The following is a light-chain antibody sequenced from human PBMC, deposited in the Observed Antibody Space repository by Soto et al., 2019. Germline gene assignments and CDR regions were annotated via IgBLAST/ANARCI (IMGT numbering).Light chain of an antibody. CDR1: QSLVYSDGNTY. Sequence: DVVMTQSPLSLPVTLGQPASISCRSSQSLVYSDGNTYLNWFQQRPGQSPRRLIYRVSNRDSGVPDRFSGSGSGTDFTLKISRVEAEDVGLYYCMQSTHWPRTFGQGTTLEI. V-gene: IGKV2-30*01. J-gene: IGKJ1*01. CDR3: MQSTHWPRT. CDR2: RVS.